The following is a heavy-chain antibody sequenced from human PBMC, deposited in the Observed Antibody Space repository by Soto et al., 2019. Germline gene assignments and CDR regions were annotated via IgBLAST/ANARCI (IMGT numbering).Heavy chain of an antibody. D-gene: IGHD3-9*01. J-gene: IGHJ4*02. CDR2: IYYRGNT. Sequence: QLQLQESGPGLVKPSETLSLTCSVSGDSINNDNYYWGWIRQPPGKGLEWIGSIYYRGNTYYNPSLNTRVTISLDKSKSQFSLKLNSVTAADSAVYFRARLEGLATISYYFDYWGQGTLVTVSS. V-gene: IGHV4-39*01. CDR1: GDSINNDNYY. CDR3: ARLEGLATISYYFDY.